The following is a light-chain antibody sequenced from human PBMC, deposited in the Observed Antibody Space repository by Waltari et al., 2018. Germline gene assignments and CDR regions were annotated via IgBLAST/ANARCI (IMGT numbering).Light chain of an antibody. CDR3: AAWDDSLNGWV. CDR2: SNN. J-gene: IGLJ3*02. CDR1: SSTIGRNT. Sequence: QSVLTQPPSASGTPGQRVTISCSGSSSTIGRNTLTWYQQLPGTAPKLLIYSNNQRPSGVPDRFSGSKSGTSASLAISGLQSEDEADYYCAAWDDSLNGWVFGGGTKLTVL. V-gene: IGLV1-44*01.